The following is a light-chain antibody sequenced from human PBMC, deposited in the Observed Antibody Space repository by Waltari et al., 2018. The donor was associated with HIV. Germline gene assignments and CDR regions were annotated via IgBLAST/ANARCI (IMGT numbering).Light chain of an antibody. CDR2: EVT. Sequence: QSALTQPASVSGSPGQSITISCTGSRNDIGTYKYVSWYQQHPGKAPKVLIYEVTNRPSGGSDRFSGSKSGNTASLVISGLQTDDEADYYCSSYTSSTTVIFGGGTKLTVL. V-gene: IGLV2-14*01. CDR1: RNDIGTYKY. CDR3: SSYTSSTTVI. J-gene: IGLJ2*01.